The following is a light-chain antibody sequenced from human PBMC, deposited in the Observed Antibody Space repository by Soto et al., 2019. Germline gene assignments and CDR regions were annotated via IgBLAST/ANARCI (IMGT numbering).Light chain of an antibody. V-gene: IGKV1-5*01. CDR2: DAS. Sequence: DIQMTQSPSTLSASVGDRVTITCRASQSISSWLAWYQQKPGKAPKLLIYDASSLESGVPSRFSGSGSGTEFTLTISSLQPDDFATYYCLQDYSYPQTFGQGTKVDIK. CDR1: QSISSW. CDR3: LQDYSYPQT. J-gene: IGKJ1*01.